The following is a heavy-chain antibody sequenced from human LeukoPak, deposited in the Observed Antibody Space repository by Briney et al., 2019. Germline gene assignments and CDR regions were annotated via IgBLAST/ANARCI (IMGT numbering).Heavy chain of an antibody. CDR1: GGSFSGYY. Sequence: SETLSLTCAVYGGSFSGYYWSWIRQPPGKGLEWIGEINHSGSTNYNPSLKSRVTISVDTSKNQFSLKLSSVTAADTAVYYCARSGYYGSGGSIDCWGQGTLVTVSS. J-gene: IGHJ4*02. V-gene: IGHV4-34*01. D-gene: IGHD3-10*01. CDR2: INHSGST. CDR3: ARSGYYGSGGSIDC.